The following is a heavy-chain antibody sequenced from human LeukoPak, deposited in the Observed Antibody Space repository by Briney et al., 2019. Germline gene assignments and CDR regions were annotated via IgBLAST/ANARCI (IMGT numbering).Heavy chain of an antibody. CDR3: ARVGSGIAAAGTSTTLLYYYYYYMDV. CDR2: IYYSGST. V-gene: IGHV4-59*11. CDR1: GGSISSHY. J-gene: IGHJ6*03. D-gene: IGHD6-13*01. Sequence: SETLSLTCTVSGGSISSHYWSWIRQPPGKGLEWIGYIYYSGSTNYNPSLKSRVTISVDTSKNQFSLKLSSVTAADTAVYYCARVGSGIAAAGTSTTLLYYYYYYMDVWGKGTTVTVSS.